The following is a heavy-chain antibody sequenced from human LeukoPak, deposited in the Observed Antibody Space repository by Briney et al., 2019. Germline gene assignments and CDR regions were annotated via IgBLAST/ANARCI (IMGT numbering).Heavy chain of an antibody. CDR3: ARAVSYYDFWSGLNWFDP. J-gene: IGHJ5*02. D-gene: IGHD3-3*01. Sequence: ASVKVSCKASGYTFTSYGISRVRQAPGQGLEWMGWISAYNGNTNYAQKLQGRVTMTTDTSTSTAYMELRSLRSDDTAVYYCARAVSYYDFWSGLNWFDPWGQGTLVTVSS. CDR1: GYTFTSYG. V-gene: IGHV1-18*01. CDR2: ISAYNGNT.